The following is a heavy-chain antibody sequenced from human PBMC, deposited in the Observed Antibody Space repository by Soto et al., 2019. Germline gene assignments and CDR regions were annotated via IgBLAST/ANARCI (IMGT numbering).Heavy chain of an antibody. CDR3: ARINFGIPAAILRWFDP. Sequence: QVTLKESGPVLVKPTETLTLTCTVSGFSLSNARMGVSWIRQSPGKALEWLAHIFSNDETSYSTTLKNRLTISKDTSNSQVVLTMTNMDPVVTATYYCARINFGIPAAILRWFDPWGQGTLVTVSS. V-gene: IGHV2-26*01. D-gene: IGHD2-2*01. CDR1: GFSLSNARMG. J-gene: IGHJ5*02. CDR2: IFSNDET.